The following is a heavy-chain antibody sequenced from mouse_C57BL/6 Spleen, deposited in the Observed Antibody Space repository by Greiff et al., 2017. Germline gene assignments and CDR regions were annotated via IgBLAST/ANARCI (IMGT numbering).Heavy chain of an antibody. CDR1: GYTFTSYW. V-gene: IGHV1-64*01. CDR3: ARENDYGYFDY. Sequence: VQLQQPGAELVKPGASVKLSCKASGYTFTSYWMHWVKQRPGQGLEWIGMIHPNSGSTNYNEKFKSKATLTVDKSSSTAYMQLSSLTSEDSAVYYWARENDYGYFDYWGQGTTLTVSS. J-gene: IGHJ2*01. CDR2: IHPNSGST. D-gene: IGHD2-4*01.